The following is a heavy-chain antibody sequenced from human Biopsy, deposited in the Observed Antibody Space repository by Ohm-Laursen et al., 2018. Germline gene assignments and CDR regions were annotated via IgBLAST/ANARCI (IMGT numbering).Heavy chain of an antibody. CDR2: IFYRGST. D-gene: IGHD3-22*01. CDR1: GGSIRNNNYY. Sequence: TLSLTCSVSGGSIRNNNYYWGWIRQPPGKGLEWIGSIFYRGSTHYKPSLKSRVNISVDTSKNHFSLKLNSVTAADTAVYYCARDYDTSGYYYVSWGQGTLVTVSS. V-gene: IGHV4-39*02. CDR3: ARDYDTSGYYYVS. J-gene: IGHJ5*02.